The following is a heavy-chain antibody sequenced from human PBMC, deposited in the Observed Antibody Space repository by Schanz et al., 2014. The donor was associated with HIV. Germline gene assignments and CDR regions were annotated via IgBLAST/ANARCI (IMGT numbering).Heavy chain of an antibody. CDR1: GYIFTIYS. CDR3: AREKMDTGGLDV. V-gene: IGHV1-46*01. Sequence: VQLVQSGAEVKKPGASVKVSCKASGYIFTIYSLHWVRQAPGQGLQWMGVINTNGGGTSDTLQGRVIITRDTSTRTVYMYLSNLRFEDSAVYYCAREKMDTGGLDVWGQGTTVTVSS. J-gene: IGHJ6*02. CDR2: INTNGGGT.